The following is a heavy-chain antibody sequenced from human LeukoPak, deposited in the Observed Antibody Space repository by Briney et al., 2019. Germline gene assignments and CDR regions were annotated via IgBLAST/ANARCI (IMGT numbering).Heavy chain of an antibody. CDR2: INHSGST. CDR1: GGSFSGYY. V-gene: IGHV4-34*01. CDR3: ARGPRKWRWLPTHGFWREYYFDY. D-gene: IGHD2-15*01. Sequence: SETLSLTCAVYGGSFSGYYWSWIRQPPGGGLEWIGEINHSGSTSYNPPLKSRVTISVDTSKNQFSMKLSSVTAADTAVYYSARGPRKWRWLPTHGFWREYYFDYWGQGTLVTVSS. J-gene: IGHJ4*02.